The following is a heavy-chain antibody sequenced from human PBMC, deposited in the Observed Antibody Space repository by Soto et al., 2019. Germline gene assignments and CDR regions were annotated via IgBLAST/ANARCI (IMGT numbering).Heavy chain of an antibody. CDR1: GFTFTTYA. CDR3: VKGAGGMAPTYGAIAH. D-gene: IGHD2-21*01. V-gene: IGHV3-23*01. J-gene: IGHJ4*02. CDR2: ISGSGGST. Sequence: EVQLLESGGGLVQPGGSLRLSCAASGFTFTTYAMSWVRQAPGKGLEWVSAISGSGGSTYYADSVKGRFTISRDNSKNTLCLHRNCLRAEDTAVYYSVKGAGGMAPTYGAIAHWGQGTLVTASS.